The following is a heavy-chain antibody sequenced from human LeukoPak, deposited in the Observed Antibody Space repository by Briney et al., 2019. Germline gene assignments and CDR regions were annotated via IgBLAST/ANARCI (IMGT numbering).Heavy chain of an antibody. V-gene: IGHV4-38-2*02. CDR2: IYHSGST. J-gene: IGHJ4*02. CDR1: GYSISSGYY. Sequence: SETLSLTCTVSGYSISSGYYWGWIRQPPGKGLEWIGSIYHSGSTYYNPSLKSRVTISVDTSKNQFSLKLSSVTAADTAVYYCARGIVARYWGQGTLVTVSS. D-gene: IGHD3-22*01. CDR3: ARGIVARY.